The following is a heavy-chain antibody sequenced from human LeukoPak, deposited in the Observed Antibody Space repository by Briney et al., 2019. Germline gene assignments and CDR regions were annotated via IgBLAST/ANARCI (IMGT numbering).Heavy chain of an antibody. CDR1: GGSISSSSYY. J-gene: IGHJ4*02. Sequence: PSETLSLTCTVYGGSISSSSYYWGWIRQPPGKGLEWIGSIYYSGSTYYNPSLKSRVTISVDTSKNQFSLKLSSVTAADTAVYYCARQEVVGATGGDYWGQGTLVTVSS. CDR3: ARQEVVGATGGDY. D-gene: IGHD1-26*01. V-gene: IGHV4-39*01. CDR2: IYYSGST.